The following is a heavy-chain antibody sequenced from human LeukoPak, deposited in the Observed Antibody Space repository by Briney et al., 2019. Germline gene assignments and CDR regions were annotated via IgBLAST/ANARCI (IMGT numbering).Heavy chain of an antibody. D-gene: IGHD3-22*01. CDR2: IHPRTGGT. CDR3: AVGMVVITNSPFDH. CDR1: GYTFTGYY. Sequence: ASVKVSCKASGYTFTGYYMHWVRQAPGQGLEWVGWIHPRTGGTNYAQKFQGWVTITRDTAISTAHMEMERLKSDDTAVYFCAVGMVVITNSPFDHWGQGTLVTVSS. V-gene: IGHV1-2*04. J-gene: IGHJ4*02.